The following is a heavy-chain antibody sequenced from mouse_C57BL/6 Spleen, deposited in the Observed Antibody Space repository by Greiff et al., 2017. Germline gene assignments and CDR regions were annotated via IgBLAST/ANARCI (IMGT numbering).Heavy chain of an antibody. CDR3: ASRDSSGYEWFAY. J-gene: IGHJ3*01. CDR2: IYPRSGNT. Sequence: QVQLKESGAELARPGASVKLSCKASGYTFTSYGISWVKQRTGQGLEWIGEIYPRSGNTYYNEKFKGKATLTADKSSSTAYMELRSLTSEDSAVYFCASRDSSGYEWFAYWGQGTLVTVSA. D-gene: IGHD3-2*02. CDR1: GYTFTSYG. V-gene: IGHV1-81*01.